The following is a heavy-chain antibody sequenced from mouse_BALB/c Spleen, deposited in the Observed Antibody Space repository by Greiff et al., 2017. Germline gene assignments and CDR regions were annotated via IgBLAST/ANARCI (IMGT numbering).Heavy chain of an antibody. J-gene: IGHJ2*01. Sequence: EVQGVESGGGLVQPGGSRKLSCAASGFTFSSFGMHWVRQAPEKGLEWVAYISSGSSTIYYADTVKGRFTISRDNPKNTLFLQMTSLRSEDTAMYYCARSKYGNYAHFDYWGQGTTLTVSS. CDR1: GFTFSSFG. CDR2: ISSGSSTI. D-gene: IGHD2-10*02. V-gene: IGHV5-17*02. CDR3: ARSKYGNYAHFDY.